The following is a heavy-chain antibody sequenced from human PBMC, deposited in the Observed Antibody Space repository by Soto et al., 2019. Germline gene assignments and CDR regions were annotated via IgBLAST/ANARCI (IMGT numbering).Heavy chain of an antibody. D-gene: IGHD6-19*01. Sequence: QVQLVQSGAEVKKPGSSVKVSCKASGGTFSSYAISWVRQAPGQGLEWMGGIIPIFGTANYAQKFQGRVTITADKSTSTADMELSRLRSEDTAVYYCASQWLVRRYYYYGMDVWGQGTTVTVSS. CDR1: GGTFSSYA. CDR2: IIPIFGTA. CDR3: ASQWLVRRYYYYGMDV. J-gene: IGHJ6*02. V-gene: IGHV1-69*06.